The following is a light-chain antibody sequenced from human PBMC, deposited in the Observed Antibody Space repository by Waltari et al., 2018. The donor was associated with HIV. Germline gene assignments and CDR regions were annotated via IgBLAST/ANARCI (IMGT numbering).Light chain of an antibody. J-gene: IGLJ2*01. CDR2: EST. CDR3: LLFFGATRI. CDR1: DGPVPSKNY. Sequence: QPAVTQEPSMTASPGGTIIPTFGSSDGPVPSKNYAYWFQQKPGQAPTTLIFESTKRHSWTPARFSGFLLGDKAVLTLSGALSEDEAFYYCLLFFGATRIFGGGTMVTV. V-gene: IGLV7-46*01.